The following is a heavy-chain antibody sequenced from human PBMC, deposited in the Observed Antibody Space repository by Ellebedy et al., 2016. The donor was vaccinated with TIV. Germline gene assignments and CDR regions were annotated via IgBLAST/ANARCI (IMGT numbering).Heavy chain of an antibody. CDR2: INQDATKT. J-gene: IGHJ3*02. CDR1: GFSFRNYW. V-gene: IGHV3-7*01. CDR3: ATDGSYGDYLSPAHAFEI. D-gene: IGHD4-17*01. Sequence: GGSLRLSCAASGFSFRNYWMTWVRQAPGKGLEWVANINQDATKTFYVDSVEGRFTISRDNAKNSLFLQMNSLRAEDTAVYYCATDGSYGDYLSPAHAFEIWGQGTKVTVSS.